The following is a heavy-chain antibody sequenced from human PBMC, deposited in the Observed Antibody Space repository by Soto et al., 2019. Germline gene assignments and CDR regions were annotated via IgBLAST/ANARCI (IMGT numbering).Heavy chain of an antibody. V-gene: IGHV3-30*03. D-gene: IGHD2-2*01. Sequence: GGSLRLSCAASGFTFSSYGMHWVRQAPGKGLEWVAVISYDGSNKYYADSVKGRFTISRDNSKNTLYLQMNSLRAEDTAVYYCSTSCYFCTHYYYYYGMDVWGQGTTVTVSS. CDR3: STSCYFCTHYYYYYGMDV. J-gene: IGHJ6*02. CDR1: GFTFSSYG. CDR2: ISYDGSNK.